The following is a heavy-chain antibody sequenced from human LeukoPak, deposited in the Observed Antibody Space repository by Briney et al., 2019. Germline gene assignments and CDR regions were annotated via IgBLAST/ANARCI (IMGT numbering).Heavy chain of an antibody. D-gene: IGHD4-17*01. CDR1: GGSISSYY. Sequence: SETLSLTCTVSGGSISSYYWSWIRQPPGKGLEWIGYIYYSGSTNYSPSLKSRVTISVDTSKNQFSLKLSSVTAADTAVYYCARSPVDYGDYFDYWGQGTMVTVSS. CDR2: IYYSGST. CDR3: ARSPVDYGDYFDY. V-gene: IGHV4-59*01. J-gene: IGHJ4*02.